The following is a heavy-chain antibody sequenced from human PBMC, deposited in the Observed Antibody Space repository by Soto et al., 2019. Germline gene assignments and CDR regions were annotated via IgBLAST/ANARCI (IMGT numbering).Heavy chain of an antibody. V-gene: IGHV3-48*03. CDR1: RFNVRMYE. D-gene: IGHD3-10*01. CDR3: ARYGTRGDC. Sequence: GGSLRLSCQASRFNVRMYEMHGVRKAPGKGLEWVSYISISGLTTYYADFAEGRFTISRDNAKDSLYLQLNSLRVGDTAVYYCARYGTRGDCWGLGTQVTVSS. J-gene: IGHJ5*01. CDR2: ISISGLTT.